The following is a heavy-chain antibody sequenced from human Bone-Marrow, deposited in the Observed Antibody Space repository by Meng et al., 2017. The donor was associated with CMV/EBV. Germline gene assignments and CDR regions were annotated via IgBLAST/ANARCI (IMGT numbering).Heavy chain of an antibody. Sequence: GGSLRLSCVASGFTFSNAWMSWVRQAPGKGLEWVGRIKSITDGGTTDYAAPGKGRFIISRDDSKSTLYLQMNSLKPEDTAVYYCTTYCSSTSCPAAAGWYFDLWGRGPLVTVSS. CDR3: TTYCSSTSCPAAAGWYFDL. J-gene: IGHJ2*01. CDR2: IKSITDGGTT. CDR1: GFTFSNAW. D-gene: IGHD2-2*01. V-gene: IGHV3-15*01.